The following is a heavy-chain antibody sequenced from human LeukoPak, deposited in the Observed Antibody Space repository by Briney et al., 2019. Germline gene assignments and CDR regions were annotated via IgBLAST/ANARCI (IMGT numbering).Heavy chain of an antibody. V-gene: IGHV4-31*03. J-gene: IGHJ6*03. CDR3: ARDVSPDYCSSTSCYLDYYMDV. CDR2: IYYSGST. Sequence: SETLSLTCTVSGGSISSGGYYWSWIRQHPGKGLEWIGYIYYSGSTYYNPSLKSRVTMSVDTSKNQFSLKLSSVTAADTAVYYCARDVSPDYCSSTSCYLDYYMDVWGKGTTVTVSS. D-gene: IGHD2-2*01. CDR1: GGSISSGGYY.